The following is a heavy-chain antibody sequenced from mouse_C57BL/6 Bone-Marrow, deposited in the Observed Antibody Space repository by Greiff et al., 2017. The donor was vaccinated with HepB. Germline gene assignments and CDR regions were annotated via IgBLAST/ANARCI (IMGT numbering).Heavy chain of an antibody. V-gene: IGHV10-1*01. CDR1: GFSFNTYA. J-gene: IGHJ2*01. D-gene: IGHD1-1*01. CDR3: VRQGSSSYYFDY. Sequence: EVQGVESGGGLVQPKGSLKLSCAASGFSFNTYAMNWVRQAPGKGLEWVARIRSKSNNYATYYADSVKDRFTISRDDSESMLYLQMNNLKTEDTAMYYCVRQGSSSYYFDYWGQGTTLTVSS. CDR2: IRSKSNNYAT.